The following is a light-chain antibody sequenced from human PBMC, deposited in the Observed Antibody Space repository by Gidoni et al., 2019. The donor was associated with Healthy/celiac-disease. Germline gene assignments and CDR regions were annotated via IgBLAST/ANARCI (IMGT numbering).Light chain of an antibody. CDR2: DAS. CDR1: QDISNY. CDR3: QQYDNLPLFT. V-gene: IGKV1-33*01. Sequence: DIQMTQSPSSLSASVGDRVTITCQASQDISNYLNWYQQKPGKAPKLLIYDASNLETGVPSRFSGCRSGTDFTFTISSLQPEDIATYYCQQYDNLPLFTFGPGTKVDIK. J-gene: IGKJ3*01.